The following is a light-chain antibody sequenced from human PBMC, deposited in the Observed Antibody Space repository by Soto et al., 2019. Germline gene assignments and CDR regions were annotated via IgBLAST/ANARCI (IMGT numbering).Light chain of an antibody. CDR1: SSNIGAGYD. Sequence: QSVLPKPTSVSGAPGQRVPISCTGSSSNIGAGYDVHWYQQLPGTAPKLLIYGNSNRPSGVPDRFSGSKSGTSASLAITGLHAEDEDDYYCQSYDSTRSGSGFVGGTKLTV. V-gene: IGLV1-40*01. J-gene: IGLJ3*02. CDR2: GNS. CDR3: QSYDSTRSGSG.